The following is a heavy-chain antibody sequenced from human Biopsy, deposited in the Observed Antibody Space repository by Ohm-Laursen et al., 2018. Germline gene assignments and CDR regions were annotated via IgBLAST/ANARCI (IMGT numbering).Heavy chain of an antibody. CDR3: ARHPTGFWFDP. J-gene: IGHJ5*02. CDR1: GGSISSSTTYY. V-gene: IGHV4-39*01. Sequence: SQTLSLTCTVSGGSISSSTTYYWAWLRQPPGKGLEWIGSIYNTETTFYNPSLKGRVTISVDTSTNQTSLKVSSVTAADTALYFCARHPTGFWFDPWGHGTRVTVSS. CDR2: IYNTETT.